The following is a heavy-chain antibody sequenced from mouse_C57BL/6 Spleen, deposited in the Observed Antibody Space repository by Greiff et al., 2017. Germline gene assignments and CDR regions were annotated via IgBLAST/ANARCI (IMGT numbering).Heavy chain of an antibody. J-gene: IGHJ4*01. CDR2: ISSGSSTI. CDR3: ARARDYYAMDY. CDR1: GFTFSDYG. Sequence: DVQLVESGGGLVKPGGSLKLSCAASGFTFSDYGMHWVRQAPEKGLEWVAYISSGSSTIYYADTVKGRFTISRDNAKNTLFLQMTSLRSEDTAMYYCARARDYYAMDYWGQGTSVTVSS. V-gene: IGHV5-17*01.